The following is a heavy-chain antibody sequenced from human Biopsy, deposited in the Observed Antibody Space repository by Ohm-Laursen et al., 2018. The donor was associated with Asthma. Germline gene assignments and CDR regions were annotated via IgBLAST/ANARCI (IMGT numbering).Heavy chain of an antibody. CDR1: PGSFSGFF. CDR3: ARGPELDV. CDR2: TNERGVT. V-gene: IGHV4-34*01. Sequence: TQSLTCDVYPGSFSGFFWTWIRQSPGKGLEWIGETNERGVTNNNPSLKSRVIISIDTYWNRVSLKLTSVTAADTAVYYCARGPELDVWGQGTTVTVSS. J-gene: IGHJ6*02.